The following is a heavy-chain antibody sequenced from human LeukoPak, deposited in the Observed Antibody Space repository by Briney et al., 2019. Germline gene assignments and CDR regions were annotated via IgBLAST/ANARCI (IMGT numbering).Heavy chain of an antibody. J-gene: IGHJ4*02. CDR2: FDPEDGET. CDR1: GYTLTELS. V-gene: IGHV1-24*01. CDR3: ATPGMGSGYYYYFVY. Sequence: ASVKVSCKVSGYTLTELSMHWVRQAPGKGLEWMGGFDPEDGETIYAQKFQGRVTMTEDTSTDTAYMELSSLRSEGTAVYYCATPGMGSGYYYYFVYWGQGTLVTVSS. D-gene: IGHD3-22*01.